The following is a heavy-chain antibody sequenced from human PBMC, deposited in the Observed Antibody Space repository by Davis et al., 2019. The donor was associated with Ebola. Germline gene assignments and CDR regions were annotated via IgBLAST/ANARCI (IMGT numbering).Heavy chain of an antibody. D-gene: IGHD3-22*01. Sequence: SETLSLTCTVAGDSISNFYWNWIRQPPGQGLEWIGNIYHTGSTYYKSSLKSRVTISVDTSKNQFSLKLSSVTAADTAVYYCAREAKSYYYDSSGYYSHYYFDYWGQGTLVTVSS. CDR1: GDSISNFY. CDR2: IYHTGST. CDR3: AREAKSYYYDSSGYYSHYYFDY. J-gene: IGHJ4*02. V-gene: IGHV4-59*01.